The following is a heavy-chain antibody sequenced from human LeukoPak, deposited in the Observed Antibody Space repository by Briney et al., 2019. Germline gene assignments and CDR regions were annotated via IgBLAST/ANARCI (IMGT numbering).Heavy chain of an antibody. Sequence: PSETLSLTCTVSGGSISSSSYYWGWIRQPPGKGLEWIGSIYYSGSTYYNPSLKSRVTISVDTSKNQFSLKLSSVTAADTAVYYCARDYYGSGPLYGMDVWGKGTTVTVSS. CDR3: ARDYYGSGPLYGMDV. CDR2: IYYSGST. V-gene: IGHV4-39*07. D-gene: IGHD3-10*01. CDR1: GGSISSSSYY. J-gene: IGHJ6*04.